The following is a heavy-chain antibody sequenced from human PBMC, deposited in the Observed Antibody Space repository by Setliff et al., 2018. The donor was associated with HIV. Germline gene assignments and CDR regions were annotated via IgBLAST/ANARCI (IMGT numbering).Heavy chain of an antibody. V-gene: IGHV1-2*04. D-gene: IGHD3-10*01. CDR1: GYTFTGYY. CDR2: INPNSGGT. Sequence: RASVKVSCKASGYTFTGYYMHWVRQAPGQGLEWMGWINPNSGGTNYAQKFQGWVTMTRDTSISTAYMELSRLRSDDTAVYYCARAPYGSGNRPDYWGQGTLVTVSS. CDR3: ARAPYGSGNRPDY. J-gene: IGHJ4*02.